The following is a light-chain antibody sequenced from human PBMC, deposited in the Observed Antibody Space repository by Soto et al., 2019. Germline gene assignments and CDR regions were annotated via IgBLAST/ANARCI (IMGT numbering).Light chain of an antibody. CDR2: SNN. J-gene: IGLJ1*01. CDR3: AAWDDSLNGHV. V-gene: IGLV1-44*01. CDR1: SSNIGSNT. Sequence: QSVLTQPPSASGTPGQRVTISCSGSSSNIGSNTVNWYQQLPGTAPKLLIYSNNQRPSGVPDRFSGSKPGTSASLAISGLQSEDEADYYCAAWDDSLNGHVFGTGTKVTVL.